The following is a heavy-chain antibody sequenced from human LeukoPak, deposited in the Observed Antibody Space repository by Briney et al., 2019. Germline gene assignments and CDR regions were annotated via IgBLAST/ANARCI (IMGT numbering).Heavy chain of an antibody. J-gene: IGHJ4*02. Sequence: ASVKVSCKASGYTFTSYAMNWVRQAPGQGLEWMGWMNPNSGNTGYAQKFQGRVTMTRNTSISTAYMELSSLRSEDTAVYYCARGRADWGSRYYFDYWGQGTLVTVSS. V-gene: IGHV1-8*02. CDR1: GYTFTSYA. D-gene: IGHD7-27*01. CDR2: MNPNSGNT. CDR3: ARGRADWGSRYYFDY.